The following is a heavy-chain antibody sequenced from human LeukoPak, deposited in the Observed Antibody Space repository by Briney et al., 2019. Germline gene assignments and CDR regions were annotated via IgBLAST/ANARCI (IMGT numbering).Heavy chain of an antibody. D-gene: IGHD5-12*01. CDR1: GFAFSSYS. J-gene: IGHJ4*02. V-gene: IGHV3-21*01. CDR3: ARVSDAYDYFFDY. Sequence: GGSLRLSCAASGFAFSSYSMNWVRQAPGKGLEWVSSVSRRSSFIFYADSVQGRFTVSRDDAKDSLFLQMYGLRAEDTAVYYCARVSDAYDYFFDYWGQGTLVTVSS. CDR2: VSRRSSFI.